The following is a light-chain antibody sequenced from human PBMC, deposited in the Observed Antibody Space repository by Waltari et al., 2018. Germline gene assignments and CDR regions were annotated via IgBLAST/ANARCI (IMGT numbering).Light chain of an antibody. Sequence: QSELTQPPSASGTPGQRVTISCSGSSSNIGNNPINWYQHLPGAAPKLLMYRNNNRPSGVPDRVSASKSGTSASLAISGLQSEDEGDYYCAAWDDSLKGYVFGTGTKVIV. V-gene: IGLV1-44*01. CDR1: SSNIGNNP. J-gene: IGLJ1*01. CDR3: AAWDDSLKGYV. CDR2: RNN.